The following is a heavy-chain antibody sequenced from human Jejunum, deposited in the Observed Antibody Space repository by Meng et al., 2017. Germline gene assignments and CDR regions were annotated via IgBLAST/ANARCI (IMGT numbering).Heavy chain of an antibody. J-gene: IGHJ5*02. CDR2: VYYRGTT. Sequence: SETLSLTCTVSGGSVNNYYWSWIRQPPGKGLEWIGYVYYRGTTNYNHSLKSRVTISLDTSKNQFSLRLTSVTAADTAVYYCARHSVMVTADFDPWGQGTLVTVSS. CDR3: ARHSVMVTADFDP. V-gene: IGHV4-59*02. CDR1: GGSVNNYY. D-gene: IGHD2-21*02.